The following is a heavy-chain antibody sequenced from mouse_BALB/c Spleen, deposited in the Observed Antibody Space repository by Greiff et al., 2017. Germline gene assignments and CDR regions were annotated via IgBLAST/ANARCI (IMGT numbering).Heavy chain of an antibody. CDR1: GFTFSSYA. V-gene: IGHV5-6-5*01. CDR3: ASYDGRPSGY. Sequence: EVQRVESGGGLVKPGGSLKLSCAASGFTFSSYAMSWVRQTPEKRLEWVASISSGGSTYYPDSVKGRFTISRDNARNILYLQMSSLRSEDTAMYYCASYDGRPSGYWGQGTTLTVSS. J-gene: IGHJ2*01. CDR2: ISSGGST. D-gene: IGHD2-3*01.